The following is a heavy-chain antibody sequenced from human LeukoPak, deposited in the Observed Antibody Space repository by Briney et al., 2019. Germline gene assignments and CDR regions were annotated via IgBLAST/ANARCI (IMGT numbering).Heavy chain of an antibody. Sequence: GGSLRLSCAASGFTFSSYSMNWVRQAPGKGLEWVSSISSSSSYIYYADSVKGRFTISRDNAKNSLYLQMNSLRAEDTAVYYCAKVNTGGILGYFDYWGQGTLVTVSS. CDR2: ISSSSSYI. CDR1: GFTFSSYS. J-gene: IGHJ4*02. CDR3: AKVNTGGILGYFDY. D-gene: IGHD5-18*01. V-gene: IGHV3-21*01.